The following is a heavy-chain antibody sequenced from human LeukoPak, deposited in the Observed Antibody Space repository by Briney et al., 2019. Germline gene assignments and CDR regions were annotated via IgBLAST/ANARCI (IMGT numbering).Heavy chain of an antibody. V-gene: IGHV3-53*01. CDR1: GFTFSSYA. D-gene: IGHD3-22*01. J-gene: IGHJ4*02. Sequence: GGSLRLSCAASGFTFSSYAMSWVRQAPGKGLEWVSVLFRDDTTYYADSVKGRFTISRDNSKNTLYLQMSSLRAEDTAVYYCARAAYDSGSYIVNHDYWGQGTLVTVSS. CDR2: LFRDDTT. CDR3: ARAAYDSGSYIVNHDY.